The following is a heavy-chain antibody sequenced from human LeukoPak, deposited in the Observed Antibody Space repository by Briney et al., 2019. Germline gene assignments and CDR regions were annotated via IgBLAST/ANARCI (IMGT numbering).Heavy chain of an antibody. CDR1: GGSISSTTW. J-gene: IGHJ5*02. CDR3: ARSDSLMGRGVINP. CDR2: ISHSGTT. V-gene: IGHV4-4*02. D-gene: IGHD3-10*01. Sequence: SGTLSRTCAVSGGSISSTTWWSWVRQPPGKGLEWIGEISHSGTTNYNPSLKSRVTISVDKSKNQFSLKLSSVTAADTAVYYCARSDSLMGRGVINPWSQGTLVTVSS.